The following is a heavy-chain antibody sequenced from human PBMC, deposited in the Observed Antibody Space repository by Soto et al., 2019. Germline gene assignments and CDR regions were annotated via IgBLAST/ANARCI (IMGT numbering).Heavy chain of an antibody. D-gene: IGHD2-15*01. CDR3: AHRRNYCSGGRCHVWFDT. J-gene: IGHJ5*02. CDR1: GFSLTTSGVG. V-gene: IGHV2-5*01. Sequence: SGPTLVNPTQTLTLTCTFSGFSLTTSGVGVGWIRQPPGKALEWFALIYWNDDKFYSPSLKSRVTITKDTSKNQVVLTMTNMDPVDTATYFCAHRRNYCSGGRCHVWFDTWGQGTLVTVSS. CDR2: IYWNDDK.